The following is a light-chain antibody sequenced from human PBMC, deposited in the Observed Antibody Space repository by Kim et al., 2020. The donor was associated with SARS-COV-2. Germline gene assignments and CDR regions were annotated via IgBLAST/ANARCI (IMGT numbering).Light chain of an antibody. CDR3: QAWDSSTGV. J-gene: IGLJ3*02. CDR2: QDA. CDR1: QLGDTY. Sequence: SVSPGQTASITCFGDQLGDTYVFWYQQKPGQSPVLVIYQDAKRPSGIPERFSGSNSGDTATLTISGTQPMDEADYYCQAWDSSTGVFGGGTQLTVL. V-gene: IGLV3-1*01.